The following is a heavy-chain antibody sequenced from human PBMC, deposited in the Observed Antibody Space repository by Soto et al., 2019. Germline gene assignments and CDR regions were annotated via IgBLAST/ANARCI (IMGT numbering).Heavy chain of an antibody. D-gene: IGHD1-26*01. J-gene: IGHJ6*02. CDR1: GGTFSSYA. Sequence: SVKVSCKASGGTFSSYAISWVRQAPGQGLEWMGGIIPIFGTANYAQKFQGRVTITADESTSTAYMELSSLRSEDTAVYYCARDPTAIVGATTYNSDMDGWGQGNTLTISS. V-gene: IGHV1-69*13. CDR3: ARDPTAIVGATTYNSDMDG. CDR2: IIPIFGTA.